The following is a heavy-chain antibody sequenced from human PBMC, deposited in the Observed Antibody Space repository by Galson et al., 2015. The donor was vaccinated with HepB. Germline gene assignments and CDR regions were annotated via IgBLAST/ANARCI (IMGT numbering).Heavy chain of an antibody. CDR3: ARGRLTIFAVVTDVRDYYYRMDV. CDR2: INPNSGDT. V-gene: IGHV1-2*02. Sequence: SVKVSCKASGYSFTDYYMHWVRQAPGQGLEWMGWINPNSGDTSYAQMFQGGVTTTRDKSISTAYMELTSLRSDDTAVYYCARGRLTIFAVVTDVRDYYYRMDVWGQGTTVTVSS. J-gene: IGHJ6*02. CDR1: GYSFTDYY. D-gene: IGHD3-3*01.